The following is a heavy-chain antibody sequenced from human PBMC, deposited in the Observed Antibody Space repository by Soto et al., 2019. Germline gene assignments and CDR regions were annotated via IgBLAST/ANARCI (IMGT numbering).Heavy chain of an antibody. D-gene: IGHD2-15*01. Sequence: EVQLLESGGGLVQPGGSLRLSCAASGFTFSSYAMSWVRQAPGKGLEWVSAISGSGGSTYYADSVKGRFTISRDNSKNTLYLQMNSLRAEDTAVYYCAKDPGYCSGGSCYVAFDIWGQGTMVTVS. V-gene: IGHV3-23*01. CDR1: GFTFSSYA. CDR2: ISGSGGST. CDR3: AKDPGYCSGGSCYVAFDI. J-gene: IGHJ3*02.